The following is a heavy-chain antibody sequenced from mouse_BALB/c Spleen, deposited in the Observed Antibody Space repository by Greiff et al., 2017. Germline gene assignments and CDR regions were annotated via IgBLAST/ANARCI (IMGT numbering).Heavy chain of an antibody. Sequence: EVKLMESGGGLVKPGGSLKLSCAASGFTFSSYAMSWVRQTPEKRLEWVASISSGGSTYYPDSVKGRFTISRDNARNILYLQMSSLRSEDTAMYYCARRLDGYFDYWGQGTTLTVSS. CDR1: GFTFSSYA. D-gene: IGHD1-1*01. J-gene: IGHJ2*01. CDR2: ISSGGST. V-gene: IGHV5-6-5*01. CDR3: ARRLDGYFDY.